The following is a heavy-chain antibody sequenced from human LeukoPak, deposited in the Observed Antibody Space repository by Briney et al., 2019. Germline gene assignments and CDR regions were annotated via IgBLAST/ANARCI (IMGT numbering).Heavy chain of an antibody. CDR3: ARDRKTMVRGVTINWFDP. Sequence: ASVKVSCKASGYTFTSYGISWVRQAPGQGLEWMGWISAHNGNTNYAQKLQGRVTMTTDTSTSTAYMELRSLRSDDTAVYYCARDRKTMVRGVTINWFDPWGQGTLVTVSS. J-gene: IGHJ5*02. CDR1: GYTFTSYG. V-gene: IGHV1-18*01. D-gene: IGHD3-10*01. CDR2: ISAHNGNT.